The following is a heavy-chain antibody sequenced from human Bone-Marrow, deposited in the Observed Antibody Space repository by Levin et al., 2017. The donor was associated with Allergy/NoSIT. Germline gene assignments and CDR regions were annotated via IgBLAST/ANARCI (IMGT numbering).Heavy chain of an antibody. J-gene: IGHJ4*02. CDR3: ARPNCSGTSCYYILNS. CDR1: GFTFSRYS. D-gene: IGHD2-2*01. V-gene: IGHV3-48*02. CDR2: ISRSSSTI. Sequence: GGSLRLSCAASGFTFSRYSMNWVRQAPGRGLEWVSYISRSSSTISYADSVKGRFTISRDNAKNSLYLQMNSLRDEDTAVYYCARPNCSGTSCYYILNSWGPGTLVTASS.